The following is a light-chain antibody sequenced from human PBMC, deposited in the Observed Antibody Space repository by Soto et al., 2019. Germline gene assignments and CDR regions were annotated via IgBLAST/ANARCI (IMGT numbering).Light chain of an antibody. CDR2: MTS. J-gene: IGKJ2*01. V-gene: IGKV1-5*03. Sequence: DIQMTQSPSTLSASLGDRVTITCRASQNINMWLAWYQLKPGKAPKVLISMTSNLESGVPSRFSGSGSGTDFTLTITSLQPDDFPTYYCQQYHFYSTFGQGTKLEIK. CDR3: QQYHFYST. CDR1: QNINMW.